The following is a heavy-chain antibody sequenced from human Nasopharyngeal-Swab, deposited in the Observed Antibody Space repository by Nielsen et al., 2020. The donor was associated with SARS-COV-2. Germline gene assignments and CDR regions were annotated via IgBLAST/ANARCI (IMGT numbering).Heavy chain of an antibody. J-gene: IGHJ2*01. CDR1: GGSFSGYY. CDR3: ARDYRPRWYFDL. Sequence: SQTLSLTGAVYGGSFSGYYWSWIRQPPGKGLEWIGEINHSGSTNYNPSLKSRVTISVDTSKNQFSLKLSSVTAADTAVYYCARDYRPRWYFDLWGRGTLVTVSS. CDR2: INHSGST. V-gene: IGHV4-34*01. D-gene: IGHD1-26*01.